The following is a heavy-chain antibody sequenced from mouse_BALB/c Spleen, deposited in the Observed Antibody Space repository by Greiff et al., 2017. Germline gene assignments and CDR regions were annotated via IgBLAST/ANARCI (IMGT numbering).Heavy chain of an antibody. J-gene: IGHJ2*01. CDR3: ARQTARATYIDY. D-gene: IGHD3-2*01. Sequence: EVKRVESGGDLVKPGGSLKLSCAASGFTFSSYGMSWVRQTPDKRLEWVATISSGGSYTYYPDSVKGRFTISRDNAKNTLYLQMSSLKSEDTAMYYCARQTARATYIDYWGQGTTLTVSS. V-gene: IGHV5-6*01. CDR2: ISSGGSYT. CDR1: GFTFSSYG.